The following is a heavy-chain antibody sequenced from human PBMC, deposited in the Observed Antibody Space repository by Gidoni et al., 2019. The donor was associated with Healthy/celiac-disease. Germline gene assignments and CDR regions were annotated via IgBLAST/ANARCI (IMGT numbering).Heavy chain of an antibody. Sequence: QVHLVQSGAEVTTPGSSVEVSCKASGGTFSSYAISWVRQAPGQGLEWMGRFIPILGIANYAQKFQGRVTITADKSTSTAYMELSSLRSEDTAVYYCARAKQWLVRGNWFDPWGQGTLVTVSS. J-gene: IGHJ5*02. CDR2: FIPILGIA. V-gene: IGHV1-69*04. CDR3: ARAKQWLVRGNWFDP. CDR1: GGTFSSYA. D-gene: IGHD6-19*01.